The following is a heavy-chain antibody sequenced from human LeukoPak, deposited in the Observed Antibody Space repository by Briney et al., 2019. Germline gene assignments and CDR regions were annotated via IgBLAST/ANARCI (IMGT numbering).Heavy chain of an antibody. CDR3: ATFYSNYPHADY. V-gene: IGHV1-24*01. J-gene: IGHJ4*02. CDR1: GYTLTELS. Sequence: ASVKVSCKVSGYTLTELSMHWVRQAPGQGLEWMGCFDPKDGETIYAQKFQGRVTMTEDTSTDTAYMELSSLRSEDTAVYYCATFYSNYPHADYWGQGTLVTVSS. CDR2: FDPKDGET. D-gene: IGHD4-11*01.